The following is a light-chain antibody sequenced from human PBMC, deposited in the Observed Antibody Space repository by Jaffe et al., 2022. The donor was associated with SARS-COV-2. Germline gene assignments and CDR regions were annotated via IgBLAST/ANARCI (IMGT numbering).Light chain of an antibody. Sequence: ETVLTQSPGTLSLSPGERATLSCRASQSVSSSYLAWYQQKPGQAPRLLIYGASSRATGIPDRFSGSGSGTDFTLTISRLEPEDFAVYYCQQYGRSFTFGGGTKVEIK. V-gene: IGKV3-20*01. CDR1: QSVSSSY. CDR3: QQYGRSFT. CDR2: GAS. J-gene: IGKJ4*01.